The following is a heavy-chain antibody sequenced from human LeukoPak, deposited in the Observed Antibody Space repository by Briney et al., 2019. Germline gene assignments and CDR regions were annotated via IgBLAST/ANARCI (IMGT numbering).Heavy chain of an antibody. CDR2: ISGSGGST. D-gene: IGHD6-6*01. CDR3: AKWGLYSSSSPYFDY. CDR1: GFTFSSYA. Sequence: GGSLRLSCAASGFTFSSYAMSWVRQAPGKGLEWVSAISGSGGSTYYADSVKGRFTISRDNSKNTLYLQMNSLRAEDTAVYYCAKWGLYSSSSPYFDYWGQGTLVTVSS. J-gene: IGHJ4*02. V-gene: IGHV3-23*01.